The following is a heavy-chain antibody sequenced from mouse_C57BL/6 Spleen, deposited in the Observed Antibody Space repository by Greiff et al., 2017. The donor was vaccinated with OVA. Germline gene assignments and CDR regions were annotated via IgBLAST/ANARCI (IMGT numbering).Heavy chain of an antibody. CDR1: GFTFTDYY. CDR2: IRNKANGYTT. D-gene: IGHD4-1*01. Sequence: EVMLVESGGGLVQPGGSLSLSCAASGFTFTDYYMSWVRQPPGKALEWLGFIRNKANGYTTEYSASVKGRFTISRDNSQSILYLQMNALRAEDSATYYCARQVPNWDFDYWGQGTTLTVSS. J-gene: IGHJ2*01. V-gene: IGHV7-3*01. CDR3: ARQVPNWDFDY.